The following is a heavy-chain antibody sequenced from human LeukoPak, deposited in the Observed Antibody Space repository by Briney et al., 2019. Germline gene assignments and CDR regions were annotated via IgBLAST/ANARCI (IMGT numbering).Heavy chain of an antibody. CDR1: GGSFSGYY. J-gene: IGHJ4*02. V-gene: IGHV4-34*01. Sequence: SETLSLTCAVYGGSFSGYYWSWIRQPPGKGLEWIGEINHSGSTNYNPSLKSRVTISVDTSKNQFSLKLSSVTAADTAVYYCAKEMGQWMATDYWGQGTLVTVSS. D-gene: IGHD6-19*01. CDR3: AKEMGQWMATDY. CDR2: INHSGST.